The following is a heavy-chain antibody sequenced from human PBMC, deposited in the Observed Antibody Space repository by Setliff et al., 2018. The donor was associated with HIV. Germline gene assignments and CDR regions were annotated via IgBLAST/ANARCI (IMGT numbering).Heavy chain of an antibody. D-gene: IGHD5-18*01. V-gene: IGHV4-39*03. CDR3: RGVDTAMVRFFDY. J-gene: IGHJ4*02. Sequence: PSETLSLTCTVSGDSVNDRSYFWGWIRQPPGKGLEWIGTFYYNGDSRYNPSLKSRVTISADTSNTQFSLKLRSVTAADTAVYYCRGVDTAMVRFFDYWSQGTLVTVSS. CDR1: GDSVNDRSYF. CDR2: FYYNGDS.